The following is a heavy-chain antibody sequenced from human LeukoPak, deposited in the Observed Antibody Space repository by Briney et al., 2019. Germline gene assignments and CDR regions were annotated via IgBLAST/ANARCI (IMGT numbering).Heavy chain of an antibody. CDR1: GYSFTSYW. J-gene: IGHJ4*02. V-gene: IGHV5-51*01. CDR2: IYPGDSDT. Sequence: GESLKISCKGSGYSFTSYWIGWVRQMPGKGLEWMGVIYPGDSDTRYSPSFQGQVTISADKSISTAYLQWSSLKASDTAMYYCARRSVIAAAGVDYWGQGTLVTVSS. D-gene: IGHD6-13*01. CDR3: ARRSVIAAAGVDY.